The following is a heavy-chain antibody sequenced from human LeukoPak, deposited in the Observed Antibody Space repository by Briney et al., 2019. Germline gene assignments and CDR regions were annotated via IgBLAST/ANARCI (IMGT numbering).Heavy chain of an antibody. CDR3: ARDIAAGAFDI. V-gene: IGHV3-21*01. D-gene: IGHD6-13*01. CDR2: ISSSSSYI. Sequence: GGSLRPSCAASGFTFSSYSMNWGRQAPGKGLEWVSSISSSSSYIYYADSVKGRFTISRDNAKNSLYLQMNSLRAEDTAVYYCARDIAAGAFDIWGQGTMVTVSS. CDR1: GFTFSSYS. J-gene: IGHJ3*02.